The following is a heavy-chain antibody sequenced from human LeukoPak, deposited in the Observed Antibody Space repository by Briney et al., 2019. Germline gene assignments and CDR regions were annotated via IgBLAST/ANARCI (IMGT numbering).Heavy chain of an antibody. J-gene: IGHJ4*02. V-gene: IGHV3-9*01. CDR1: GFTFDDYA. CDR2: ISWNSGSI. D-gene: IGHD3-22*01. Sequence: PGGSLRLSCAASGFTFDDYAMHWVRQAPGKGLEWVSGISWNSGSIGYADSVKGRFTISRDNAKNSLYLQMNSLRAEDTALYYCAKDYAPRYHYDSSGPGHWGQGTLVTVSS. CDR3: AKDYAPRYHYDSSGPGH.